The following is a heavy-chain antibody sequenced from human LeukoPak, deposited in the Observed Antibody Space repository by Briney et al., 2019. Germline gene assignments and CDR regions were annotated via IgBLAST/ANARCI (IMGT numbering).Heavy chain of an antibody. Sequence: SETLSLTCTVSGGSISSYYWSWIRQPPGKGLEGIGYIYYSGSTNYNPSLKSRVTISVDTSKNQFSLKLSSVTATDTAMYYCARHDWGSLHWYFDLWGRGTLVTVSS. D-gene: IGHD3-16*01. CDR1: GGSISSYY. V-gene: IGHV4-59*08. CDR2: IYYSGST. CDR3: ARHDWGSLHWYFDL. J-gene: IGHJ2*01.